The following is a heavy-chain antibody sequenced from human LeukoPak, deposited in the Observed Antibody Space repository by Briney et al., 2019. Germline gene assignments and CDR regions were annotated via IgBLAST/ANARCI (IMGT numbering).Heavy chain of an antibody. CDR3: ARGADSGYSSDN. CDR1: GFTFDDYT. J-gene: IGHJ4*02. Sequence: GGSLRLSCAASGFTFDDYTMHWVRQAPGKGLEWVSLVSWDGDRTYYADSVKGRFTISRDNAKNTLYLQMNSLRAEDTAVYYCARGADSGYSSDNWGQGTLVSVSS. D-gene: IGHD6-19*01. V-gene: IGHV3-43*01. CDR2: VSWDGDRT.